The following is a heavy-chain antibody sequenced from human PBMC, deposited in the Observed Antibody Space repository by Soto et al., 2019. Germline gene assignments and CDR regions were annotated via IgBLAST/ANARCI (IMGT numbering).Heavy chain of an antibody. V-gene: IGHV4-59*08. CDR1: GGSISSYY. Sequence: QVQLQESGPGLVKPSETLSLTCTVSGGSISSYYWSWIRQPPGKGLEWIGYIYYSGSTNYNPSLXGXVXIXXDTSKNQLSLKLSSVTAADTAVYYCARLWGWFGDYWGQGTLVTVSS. J-gene: IGHJ4*02. CDR2: IYYSGST. D-gene: IGHD3-10*01. CDR3: ARLWGWFGDY.